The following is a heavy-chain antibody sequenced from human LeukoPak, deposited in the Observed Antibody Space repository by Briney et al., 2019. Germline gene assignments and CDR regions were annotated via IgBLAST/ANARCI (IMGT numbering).Heavy chain of an antibody. CDR2: VSGSGGSP. CDR1: GFTFSNYA. D-gene: IGHD3-22*01. V-gene: IGHV3-23*01. J-gene: IGHJ4*02. Sequence: GGSLRLSCAASGFTFSNYAMSWVRQAPGKGLEWVSTVSGSGGSPYYADSVKGRPTISRDNSKNTLYLQMNSLRAEDTALYYCAKAPPVRSGHSAYDYWGQGTLVTVSS. CDR3: AKAPPVRSGHSAYDY.